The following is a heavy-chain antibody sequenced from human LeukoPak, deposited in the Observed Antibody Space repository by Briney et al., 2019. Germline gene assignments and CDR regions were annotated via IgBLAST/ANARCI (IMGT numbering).Heavy chain of an antibody. CDR2: ISSSSIYI. D-gene: IGHD5-18*01. CDR3: ARDRSYGSVGW. V-gene: IGHV3-21*01. CDR1: GFTFSNYR. J-gene: IGHJ4*02. Sequence: PGGSLRLSCAASGFTFSNYRMNWVRQAPGKGLEWVSSISSSSIYIYYADSLKGRFTISRDNAKNSLYLQMNSLRAEDTAVYYCARDRSYGSVGWWGQGTLVTVSS.